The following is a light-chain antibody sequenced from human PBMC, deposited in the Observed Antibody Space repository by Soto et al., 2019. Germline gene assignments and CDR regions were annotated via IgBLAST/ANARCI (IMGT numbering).Light chain of an antibody. CDR2: GAS. J-gene: IGKJ4*01. CDR3: QQYLQWPLT. CDR1: QSVTSNF. V-gene: IGKV3-20*01. Sequence: EIVLTQSPGTLSLSPGERATLSCRASQSVTSNFLAWYRQKPGQAPRLLIYGASSRATGIPDRFSGVGSGTDFTLTISGLQSGDFGVYFCQQYLQWPLTFGGGTKVDIK.